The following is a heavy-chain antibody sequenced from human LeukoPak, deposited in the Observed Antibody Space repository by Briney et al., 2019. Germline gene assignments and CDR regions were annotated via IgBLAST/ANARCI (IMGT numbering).Heavy chain of an antibody. Sequence: GGSLRLSCAASGFTFDDYAMHWVRQAPGKGLEWVSGISWNSGSIGYADSVKGRFTISRDNAKNSLYLQMNSLRAEDTALYYCAKDXSPRLWFGGRGYYGMDVWGQGTTVTVSS. CDR3: AKDXSPRLWFGGRGYYGMDV. D-gene: IGHD3-10*01. CDR1: GFTFDDYA. J-gene: IGHJ6*02. CDR2: ISWNSGSI. V-gene: IGHV3-9*01.